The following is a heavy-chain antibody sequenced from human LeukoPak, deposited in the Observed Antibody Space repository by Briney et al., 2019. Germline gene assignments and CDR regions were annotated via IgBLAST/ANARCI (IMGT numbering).Heavy chain of an antibody. CDR1: GFTFSSYG. CDR3: ARGDDSGYYDYFDY. Sequence: GGSLRLSCAASGFTFSSYGMNWVRQAPGKGLEWVSTIYTGCNTYYAASVKGRFTISRDFSKNTVFLHMNSLRAEDTAMYYCARGDDSGYYDYFDYWGQGALVTVSS. V-gene: IGHV3-53*01. J-gene: IGHJ4*02. CDR2: IYTGCNT. D-gene: IGHD3-22*01.